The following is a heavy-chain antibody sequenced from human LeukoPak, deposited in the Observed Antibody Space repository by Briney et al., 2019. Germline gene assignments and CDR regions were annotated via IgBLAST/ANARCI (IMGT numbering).Heavy chain of an antibody. Sequence: SETLSLTCTVSGGSISSGGYYWSWIRQHPGKGLEWIGYIYYSGSTYYNPSLKSRVTISVDTSKNQFSLKLSSVTAADTAVYYCARAHPLGRYFDLWGRGTLVTVSS. J-gene: IGHJ2*01. CDR3: ARAHPLGRYFDL. CDR1: GGSISSGGYY. CDR2: IYYSGST. V-gene: IGHV4-31*03.